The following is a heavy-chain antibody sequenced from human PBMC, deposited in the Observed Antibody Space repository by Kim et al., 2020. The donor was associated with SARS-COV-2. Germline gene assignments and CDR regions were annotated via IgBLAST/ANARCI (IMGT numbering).Heavy chain of an antibody. CDR2: ISYSGET. J-gene: IGHJ6*01. Sequence: SETLSLTCSVSGGSINRGRYVWSWVRQHPGKGLEWIGHISYSGETDYNPSLASRITMSVDTSANQFSLKMTSVTAADTAIYFCARELSLIPNNNYYGMDVWAQETTVIVSA. CDR3: ARELSLIPNNNYYGMDV. V-gene: IGHV4-31*03. D-gene: IGHD1-20*01. CDR1: GGSINRGRYV.